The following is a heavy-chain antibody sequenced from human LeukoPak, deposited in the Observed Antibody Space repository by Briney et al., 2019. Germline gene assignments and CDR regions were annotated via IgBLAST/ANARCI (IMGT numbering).Heavy chain of an antibody. J-gene: IGHJ6*03. D-gene: IGHD2-2*01. V-gene: IGHV3-74*03. CDR2: INDDGSKT. CDR3: AAPGCSSACYHYMDV. CDR1: GFTFSSYW. Sequence: GGCLRPSCAASGFTFSSYWMHWVRQAPGKGLVWVSRINDDGSKTTYADSVKGRFTISRDNAKNTLYLQMNSLRAEDTAVYYCAAPGCSSACYHYMDVWGKGTTVPVSS.